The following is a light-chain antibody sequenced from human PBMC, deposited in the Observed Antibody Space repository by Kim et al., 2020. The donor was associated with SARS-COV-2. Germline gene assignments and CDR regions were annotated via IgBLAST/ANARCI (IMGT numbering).Light chain of an antibody. J-gene: IGLJ1*01. V-gene: IGLV3-1*01. CDR2: RDN. CDR1: KLGDKY. CDR3: QAWDSSIYV. Sequence: VSPGTTASMTCAGDKLGDKYASGYQKKPGQSPVVVIFRDNRRPSGIPERFSGSNSGNTATLTISGTKAMDEADYYCQAWDSSIYVFGTGTKVTVL.